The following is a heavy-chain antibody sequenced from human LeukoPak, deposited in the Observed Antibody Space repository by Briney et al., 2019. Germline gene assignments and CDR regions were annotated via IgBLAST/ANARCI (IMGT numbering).Heavy chain of an antibody. CDR3: TRCGSSSGYLFDY. CDR1: AGSISSRSYY. CDR2: VYYSGST. V-gene: IGHV4-39*01. J-gene: IGHJ4*02. D-gene: IGHD3-22*01. Sequence: PSETLSLTCTVSAGSISSRSYYWGWIRQPPGKGLEWIGSVYYSGSTYYNPSLKSRVTISVDTSKNQFSLKLSSVTAADTAVYYCTRCGSSSGYLFDYCGQGTLVTVSS.